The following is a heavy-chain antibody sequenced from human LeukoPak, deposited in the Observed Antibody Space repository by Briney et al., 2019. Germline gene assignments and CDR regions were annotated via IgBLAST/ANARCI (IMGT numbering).Heavy chain of an antibody. CDR3: ARDKSGSYDRYMDV. D-gene: IGHD1-26*01. J-gene: IGHJ6*03. V-gene: IGHV3-30*03. CDR1: GFTFTSYG. Sequence: GGSLRLSCAASGFTFTSYGMHWVRQAPGKGLEWVAVISYDGSNKYYADSVKGRVTISRDNSKNMLYLQMNSLRAEDTAVYYCARDKSGSYDRYMDVWGTGTTVTVSS. CDR2: ISYDGSNK.